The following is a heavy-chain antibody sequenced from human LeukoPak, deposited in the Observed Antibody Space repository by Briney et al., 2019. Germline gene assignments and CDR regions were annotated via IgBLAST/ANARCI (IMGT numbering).Heavy chain of an antibody. V-gene: IGHV1-46*01. J-gene: IGHJ4*02. CDR2: INPSGGST. CDR1: GYTFTSYY. D-gene: IGHD4-17*01. CDR3: ARARSSVTTVTTPGY. Sequence: ASVKVSRKASGYTFTSYYMHWVRQAPGQGLEWMGIINPSGGSTSYAQKFQGRVTMTRDTSTSTVYMELSSLRSEDTAVYYCARARSSVTTVTTPGYWGQGTLVTVSS.